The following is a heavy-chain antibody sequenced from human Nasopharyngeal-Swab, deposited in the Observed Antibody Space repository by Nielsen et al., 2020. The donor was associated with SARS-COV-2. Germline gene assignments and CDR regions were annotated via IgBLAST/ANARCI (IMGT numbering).Heavy chain of an antibody. Sequence: GESLKISCAASGFTFDDYTMHWVRQAPGKGLEWVSLISWDGGSTYYADSVKGRFTISRDNSKNSLYLQMNSLRTEDTALYYCAKDIHSSSSRYYYGMDVWGQGTTVTVSS. D-gene: IGHD6-6*01. J-gene: IGHJ6*02. CDR3: AKDIHSSSSRYYYGMDV. CDR2: ISWDGGST. CDR1: GFTFDDYT. V-gene: IGHV3-43*01.